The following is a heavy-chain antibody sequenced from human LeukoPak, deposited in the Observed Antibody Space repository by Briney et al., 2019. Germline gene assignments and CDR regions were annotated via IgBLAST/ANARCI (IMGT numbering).Heavy chain of an antibody. CDR2: INHSGST. CDR1: GGSFSGYY. V-gene: IGHV4-34*01. CDR3: ARGSIVGATVGRWFDP. Sequence: PSETLSLTCAVYGGSFSGYYWSWIRQPPGKGLEWIGEINHSGSTNYNPSLKSRVTISVDTSKNQFSLKLSSVTAADTAVYYCARGSIVGATVGRWFDPWGQGTLVTVSS. D-gene: IGHD1-26*01. J-gene: IGHJ5*02.